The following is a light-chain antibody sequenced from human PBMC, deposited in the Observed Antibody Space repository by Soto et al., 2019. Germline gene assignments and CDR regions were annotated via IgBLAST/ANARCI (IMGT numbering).Light chain of an antibody. CDR1: QSVRNNY. CDR3: QQYGSSPT. Sequence: DIVLTQSPGTLSFSPGEKAAPACRAGQSVRNNYLAWYQQRPGQAPRLLISGASRRATGIPDRFSGSGSGTDFTLTISRLEPEDFAVYYCQQYGSSPTFGQGTRLEIK. J-gene: IGKJ5*01. V-gene: IGKV3-20*01. CDR2: GAS.